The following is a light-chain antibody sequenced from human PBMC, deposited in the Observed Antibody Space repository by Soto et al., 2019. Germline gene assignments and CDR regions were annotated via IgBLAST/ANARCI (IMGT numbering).Light chain of an antibody. Sequence: EIVMTQSPATLSVSPGERATLSCRASQSVSSSLAWYQQKPGQAPRLLIYGASTRATGIPARFSGSGSGTEFNLTISRLQSEDFAVYYCQQYNNWWTFGQGTKVEIK. V-gene: IGKV3-15*01. J-gene: IGKJ1*01. CDR2: GAS. CDR3: QQYNNWWT. CDR1: QSVSSS.